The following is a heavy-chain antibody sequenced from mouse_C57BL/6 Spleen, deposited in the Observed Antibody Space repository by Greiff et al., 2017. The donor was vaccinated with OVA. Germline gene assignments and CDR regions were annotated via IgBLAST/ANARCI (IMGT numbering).Heavy chain of an antibody. CDR1: GFTFTDYY. CDR3: ARYYGGYFDY. J-gene: IGHJ2*01. CDR2: IRNKANGYTT. Sequence: DVQLVESGGGLVQPGGSLSLSCAASGFTFTDYYMSWVRQPPGKALEWLGFIRNKANGYTTEYSASVKGRFTISRDNSQSILYLQMNALRAEDSATYYCARYYGGYFDYWGQGTALTVSS. V-gene: IGHV7-3*01. D-gene: IGHD1-1*02.